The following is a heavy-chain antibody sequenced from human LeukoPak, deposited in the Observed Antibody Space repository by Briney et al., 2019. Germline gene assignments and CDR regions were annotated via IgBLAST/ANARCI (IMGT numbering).Heavy chain of an antibody. CDR1: GGSFSGYY. CDR2: INHSGST. Sequence: SETLSLTCAVYGGSFSGYYWSWIRQPPGKGLEWIGEINHSGSTNYNPSLKSRVTISVDTSKNQFSLKLSSVTAADTAVYYCARRGVVPAANGMDVWGQGTTVTVSS. V-gene: IGHV4-34*01. D-gene: IGHD2-2*01. CDR3: ARRGVVPAANGMDV. J-gene: IGHJ6*02.